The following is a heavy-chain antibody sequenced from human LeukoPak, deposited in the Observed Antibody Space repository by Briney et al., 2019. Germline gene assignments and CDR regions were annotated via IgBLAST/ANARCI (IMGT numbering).Heavy chain of an antibody. V-gene: IGHV4-34*01. J-gene: IGHJ6*02. CDR3: ARDPMTTRFYYYGMDV. CDR1: GGSFSGYY. D-gene: IGHD4-17*01. CDR2: INHSGST. Sequence: SETLSLTCAVYGGSFSGYYWSWIRQPPGKGLEWIGEINHSGSTNYNPSLKSRVTISVDTSKDQFSLKLSSVTAADTAVYYCARDPMTTRFYYYGMDVWGQGTTVTVSS.